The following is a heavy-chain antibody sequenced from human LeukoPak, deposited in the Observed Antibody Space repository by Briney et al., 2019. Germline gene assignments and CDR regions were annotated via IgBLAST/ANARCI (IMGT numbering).Heavy chain of an antibody. V-gene: IGHV4-59*11. CDR1: GDSFSSHY. CDR2: ISHIGRT. J-gene: IGHJ3*01. Sequence: PSETLSLTCAVSGDSFSSHYWTWIRQSPGTGLEWIGYISHIGRTNYNPSLKSRVTISIDTSKNQFSLKLRSVTAADTAVYYCARDLVTVTKGFDVWGQGTMVSVSS. CDR3: ARDLVTVTKGFDV. D-gene: IGHD4-17*01.